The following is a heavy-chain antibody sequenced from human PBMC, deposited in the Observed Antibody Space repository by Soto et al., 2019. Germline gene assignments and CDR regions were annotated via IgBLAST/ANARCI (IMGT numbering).Heavy chain of an antibody. V-gene: IGHV4-34*01. CDR2: INHSGST. Sequence: PSETLSLTCAVYGGSFSGYYWSWIRQPPGKGLDWIGEINHSGSTNYNPSLKSRVTISVDNAKNSLYLQMNSLRAEDTAVYYCARDQSGYSYGYINRAFDYWGQGTLVTVSS. D-gene: IGHD5-18*01. J-gene: IGHJ4*02. CDR3: ARDQSGYSYGYINRAFDY. CDR1: GGSFSGYY.